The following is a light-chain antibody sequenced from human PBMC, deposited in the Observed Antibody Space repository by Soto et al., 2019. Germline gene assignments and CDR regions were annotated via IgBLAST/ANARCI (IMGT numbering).Light chain of an antibody. CDR1: QSVSSSY. CDR3: QQYGSSKWT. V-gene: IGKV3-20*01. J-gene: IGKJ1*01. Sequence: EIVWMQSPGTLSLSPGERATLSGRASQSVSSSYLAWYQQNPGQAPRLLIYGASTRAPGFPGRLSGSGSGKDFNLNIPRLEAEEFAVYCGQQYGSSKWTVGKGTKVDIK. CDR2: GAS.